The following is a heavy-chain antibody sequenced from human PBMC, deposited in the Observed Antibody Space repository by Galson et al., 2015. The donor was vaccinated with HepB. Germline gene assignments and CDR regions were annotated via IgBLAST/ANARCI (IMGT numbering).Heavy chain of an antibody. CDR1: GFTFSSYA. CDR3: ARLQRDHVRGIITKRGLYYFDY. J-gene: IGHJ4*02. V-gene: IGHV3-23*01. Sequence: SLRLSCAASGFTFSSYAMTWVRQAPGKGLEWVSSISGSGGSTYYADSVKGRFTISRDNSKNTLYLQMNSLRAADTAVYYCARLQRDHVRGIITKRGLYYFDYWGQGTLVTVSS. CDR2: ISGSGGST. D-gene: IGHD3-10*01.